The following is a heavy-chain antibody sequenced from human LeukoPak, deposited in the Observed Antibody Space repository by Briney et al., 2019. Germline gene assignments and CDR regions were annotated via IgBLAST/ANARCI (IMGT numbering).Heavy chain of an antibody. CDR2: IYHSGST. D-gene: IGHD2-2*01. V-gene: IGHV4-31*03. CDR1: GGSISSGGYY. J-gene: IGHJ4*02. CDR3: ARESQLRAATSGLDY. Sequence: SQTLSLTCTVSGGSISSGGYYWSWIRQHPGKGLEWIGYIYHSGSTYYNPSLKSRVTISVDTSKNQFSLKLSSVTAADTAVYYCARESQLRAATSGLDYWGQGTLVTVSS.